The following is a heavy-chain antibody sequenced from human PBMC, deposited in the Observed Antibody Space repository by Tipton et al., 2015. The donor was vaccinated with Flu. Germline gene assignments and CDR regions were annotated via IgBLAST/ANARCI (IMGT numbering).Heavy chain of an antibody. CDR1: GGSISSSSYY. Sequence: TLSLTCTVSGGSISSSSYYWSWIRQPPGKGLEWIGYIYYSGSTNYNPSLKSRVTISVDTSKNQFSLKLSSVTAADTAVYYCARAGIAAAGPDYWGQGTLVTVSS. CDR3: ARAGIAAAGPDY. V-gene: IGHV4-61*01. D-gene: IGHD6-13*01. J-gene: IGHJ4*02. CDR2: IYYSGST.